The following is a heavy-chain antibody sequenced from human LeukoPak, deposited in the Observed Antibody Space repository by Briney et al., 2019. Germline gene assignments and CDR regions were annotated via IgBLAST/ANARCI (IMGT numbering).Heavy chain of an antibody. CDR1: GYTFTGYY. V-gene: IGHV1-2*02. J-gene: IGHJ3*02. D-gene: IGHD3-10*01. CDR3: ARGAMVRGVTSQDAFDI. Sequence: GASVKVSCKASGYTFTGYYMHWVRQAPGQGLEWMGWTNPNSGGTNYAQKFQGRVTMTRDTSISTAYMELSRLRSDDTAVYYCARGAMVRGVTSQDAFDIWGQGTMVTVSS. CDR2: TNPNSGGT.